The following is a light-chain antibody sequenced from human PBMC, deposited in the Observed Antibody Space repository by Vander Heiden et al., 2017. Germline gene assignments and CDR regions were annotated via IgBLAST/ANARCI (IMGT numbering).Light chain of an antibody. J-gene: IGKJ5*01. CDR3: QQLNSYPLIT. V-gene: IGKV1-9*01. CDR1: QGISSY. Sequence: DIQLTPSPSFLSASVGDRVTITCRASQGISSYLAWYQQKPGKAPKLLIYAASTLQSGVPSRFSGSGSGTEFTLTISSLQPEDFATYYCQQLNSYPLITFGQGTRLEIK. CDR2: AAS.